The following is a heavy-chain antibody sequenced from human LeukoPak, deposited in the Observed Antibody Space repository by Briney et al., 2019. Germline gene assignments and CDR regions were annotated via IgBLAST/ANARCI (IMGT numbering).Heavy chain of an antibody. J-gene: IGHJ4*02. Sequence: PSETLSLTCTVSGGSISSGGYYWSWIRQHPGKGLEWIGYIYYSGSTYYNPSLKSRVTISVDTSKNQFSLKLSSVTAADTAVYYCARAGGFFSPFGYWGQGTLVTVSS. D-gene: IGHD3-16*01. CDR1: GGSISSGGYY. CDR3: ARAGGFFSPFGY. CDR2: IYYSGST. V-gene: IGHV4-31*03.